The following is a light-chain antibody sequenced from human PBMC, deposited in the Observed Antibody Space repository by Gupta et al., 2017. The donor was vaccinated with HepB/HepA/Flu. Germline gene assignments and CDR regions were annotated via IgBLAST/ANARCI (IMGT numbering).Light chain of an antibody. CDR1: QSLSSN. Sequence: EIVMTQSPATLSLSPGERATLSCRASQSLSSNLAWYQQKPGQAPRLLIHSASTRATGIPARFSGSGSGTEFTLTISSRQSEDFAVYYCQQYKNCLPVTFGGGTKVESK. CDR2: SAS. CDR3: QQYKNCLPVT. J-gene: IGKJ4*01. V-gene: IGKV3-15*01.